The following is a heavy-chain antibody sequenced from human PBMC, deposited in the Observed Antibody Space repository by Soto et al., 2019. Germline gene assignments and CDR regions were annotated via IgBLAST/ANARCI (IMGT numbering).Heavy chain of an antibody. Sequence: EVQLLESGGGLVQPGGSLRLSCAASGFTFSSYAMNWVRQAPGKGLEWVSVISGSGGSTYYADSVKGRFTISRDNSKNTLYLQMNSLRAEDTAVYDCARRSSGWYFDYWGQGNLVTVSS. V-gene: IGHV3-23*01. CDR1: GFTFSSYA. D-gene: IGHD6-19*01. CDR3: ARRSSGWYFDY. CDR2: ISGSGGST. J-gene: IGHJ4*02.